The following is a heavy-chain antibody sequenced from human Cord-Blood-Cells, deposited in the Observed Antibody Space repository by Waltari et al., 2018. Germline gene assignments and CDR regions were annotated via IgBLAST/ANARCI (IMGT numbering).Heavy chain of an antibody. D-gene: IGHD2-15*01. Sequence: QVQLQESGPGLVKPSETLSLTCTVSGGSVSRCSYYWSWIRQPPGKGREWIGYIYYSRSTNYHPSLNSRVTISVDTSKNQFSLKLSSVTAADTAVYYCARALGYCSGGSCYEVYGMDVWGQGTTVTVSS. V-gene: IGHV4-61*01. J-gene: IGHJ6*02. CDR3: ARALGYCSGGSCYEVYGMDV. CDR1: GGSVSRCSYY. CDR2: IYYSRST.